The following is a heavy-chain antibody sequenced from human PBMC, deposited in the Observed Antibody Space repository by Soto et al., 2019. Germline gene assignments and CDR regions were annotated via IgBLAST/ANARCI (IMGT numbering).Heavy chain of an antibody. V-gene: IGHV4-34*01. CDR1: GGSFSGYY. CDR3: ASRLGARNCSGGSCFRGYYYGMDD. CDR2: INHSGST. D-gene: IGHD2-15*01. Sequence: SETLSLTCAVYGGSFSGYYWSWIRKPPGKGLEWIGEINHSGSTTYNPSLKSRVTISVATSKNQFSPKLSSVTAAETAVYYCASRLGARNCSGGSCFRGYYYGMDDWGQGTTVTVSS. J-gene: IGHJ6*02.